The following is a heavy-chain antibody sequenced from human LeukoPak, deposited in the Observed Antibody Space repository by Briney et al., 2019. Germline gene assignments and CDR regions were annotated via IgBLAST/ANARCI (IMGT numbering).Heavy chain of an antibody. D-gene: IGHD4-17*01. CDR3: AKRGPSTVTYNYYFDY. CDR1: GFTFSSYA. J-gene: IGHJ4*02. V-gene: IGHV3-23*01. CDR2: ISGSGGST. Sequence: PGGSLRLPCAASGFTFSSYAMSWVRQAPGKGLEWVSAISGSGGSTYYADSVKGRFTISRDNSKNTLYLQMNSLRAEDTAVYYCAKRGPSTVTYNYYFDYWGQGTLVTVSS.